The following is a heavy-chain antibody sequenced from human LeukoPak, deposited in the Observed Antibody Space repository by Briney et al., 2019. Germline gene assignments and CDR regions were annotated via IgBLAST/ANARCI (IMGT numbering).Heavy chain of an antibody. D-gene: IGHD3-22*01. CDR3: ASRHDSSGRYPDY. Sequence: QPGGSLRLSCAASGFTSSSYWMSWVRQAPGKGLEWVANIKQDGSEKYYVDSVKGRFTISRDNAKKSLYLQMNSLRAEDTAVYYCASRHDSSGRYPDYWGQGTLVTVSS. CDR2: IKQDGSEK. V-gene: IGHV3-7*01. J-gene: IGHJ4*02. CDR1: GFTSSSYW.